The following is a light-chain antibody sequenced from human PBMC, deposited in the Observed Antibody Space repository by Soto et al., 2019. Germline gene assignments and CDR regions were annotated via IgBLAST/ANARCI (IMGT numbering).Light chain of an antibody. V-gene: IGLV2-18*01. CDR2: EAS. CDR3: SLYTSENTYV. CDR1: STDFVSYNR. J-gene: IGLJ1*01. Sequence: SVLTQPPSVSGSPGQSVTISCTGTSTDFVSYNRVSWYQQPPGTAPKLIIYEASNRPLGVPDRFSGSKSGNTASLTISGLQAADEADYYCSLYTSENTYVFGTGTKVTVL.